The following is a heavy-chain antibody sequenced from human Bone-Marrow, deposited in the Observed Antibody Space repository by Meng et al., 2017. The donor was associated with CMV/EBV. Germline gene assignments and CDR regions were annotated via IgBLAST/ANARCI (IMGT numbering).Heavy chain of an antibody. D-gene: IGHD2-2*01. V-gene: IGHV3-48*03. CDR2: ISSSGSTI. J-gene: IGHJ4*02. Sequence: GESLKISCAASGFTFSSYEMNWVRQAPGKGLEWVSYISSSGSTIYYADSVKGRFTVSRDNAKNSLYLQMNRLRGEDTAVYYCARHECSKSSCYDYWGQGSLVTVSS. CDR3: ARHECSKSSCYDY. CDR1: GFTFSSYE.